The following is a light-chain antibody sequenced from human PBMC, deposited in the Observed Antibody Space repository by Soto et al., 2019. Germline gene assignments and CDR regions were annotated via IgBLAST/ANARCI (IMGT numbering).Light chain of an antibody. Sequence: QSVLTQPASVSGSPGQSITISCTGNSSDGGGYNYVSWYQQHPVKAPKLMIYDVTNRPSGVSDRFSGSKSGNTASLTISGLQAEDEAAYYCSSYTSSSTPYVFGTGTKLTVL. CDR1: SSDGGGYNY. V-gene: IGLV2-14*01. CDR3: SSYTSSSTPYV. CDR2: DVT. J-gene: IGLJ1*01.